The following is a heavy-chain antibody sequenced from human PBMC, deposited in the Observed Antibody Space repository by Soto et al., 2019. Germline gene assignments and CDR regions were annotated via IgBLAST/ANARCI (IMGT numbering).Heavy chain of an antibody. CDR3: ARIYDSSGYYGDY. Sequence: PGESLKISCKGSGYSFTSYWIGWVRQMPGKGLEWMGIIYPGDSNTRYSPSFQGQVTISADKSISTAYLQWSSLKASDTAMYYCARIYDSSGYYGDYWGQGTLVTVSS. CDR1: GYSFTSYW. CDR2: IYPGDSNT. V-gene: IGHV5-51*01. D-gene: IGHD3-22*01. J-gene: IGHJ4*02.